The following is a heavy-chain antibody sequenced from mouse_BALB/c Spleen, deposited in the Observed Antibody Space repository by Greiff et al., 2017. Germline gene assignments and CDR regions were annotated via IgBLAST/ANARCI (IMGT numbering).Heavy chain of an antibody. J-gene: IGHJ3*01. V-gene: IGHV1-7*01. CDR2: INPSTGYT. D-gene: IGHD2-14*01. Sequence: QVQLQQSGAELAKPGASVKMSCKASGYTFTSYWMHWVKQRPGQGLEWIGYINPSTGYTEYNQKFKDKATLTADKSSSTAYRQLSSLTSEDSAVYYCARPVYRSCAYWGQGTLVTVSA. CDR3: ARPVYRSCAY. CDR1: GYTFTSYW.